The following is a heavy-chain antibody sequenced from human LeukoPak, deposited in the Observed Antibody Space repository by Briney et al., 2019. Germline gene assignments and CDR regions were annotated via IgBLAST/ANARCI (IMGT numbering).Heavy chain of an antibody. Sequence: SVKVSCKASGYTFTSYAMNWVRQAPGQGLEWMGGIIPIFGTANYAQKFQGRVTITADESTSTAYMELSSLRSEDTAVYYCARDNIAAQPYFDYWGQGTLVTVSS. V-gene: IGHV1-69*13. CDR2: IIPIFGTA. D-gene: IGHD6-6*01. CDR3: ARDNIAAQPYFDY. J-gene: IGHJ4*02. CDR1: GYTFTSYA.